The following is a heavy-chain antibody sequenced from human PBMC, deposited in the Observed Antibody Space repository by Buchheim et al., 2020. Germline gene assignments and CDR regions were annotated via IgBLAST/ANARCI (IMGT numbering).Heavy chain of an antibody. D-gene: IGHD4-23*01. CDR2: IRGSGAHT. J-gene: IGHJ4*02. V-gene: IGHV3-23*01. CDR1: GFTFSNYA. Sequence: EVQLLASGGGLVQPGGSLRLSCAASGFTFSNYAMRWVRQAPGKGLEWVSAIRGSGAHTYYADSVKGRLSISRDNSNTTLHLQLHSLRVEDTAVYYCAKGSAYGGREGYFDYWGQGTL. CDR3: AKGSAYGGREGYFDY.